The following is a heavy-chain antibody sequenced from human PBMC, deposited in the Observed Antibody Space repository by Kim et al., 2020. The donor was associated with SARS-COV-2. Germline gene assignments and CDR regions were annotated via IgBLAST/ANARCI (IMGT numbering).Heavy chain of an antibody. J-gene: IGHJ4*02. V-gene: IGHV7-4-1*02. CDR3: ARKGNTYGLSFYY. CDR2: INTNTGDP. D-gene: IGHD3-10*01. CDR1: GYTFSYYA. Sequence: ASVKVSCKASGYTFSYYAVNWVRQAPGQGLEWMGWINTNTGDPTYAQGFAGRFVFSLDTSASTAYLQINSLRAEDTAMYFCARKGNTYGLSFYYWGQGSL.